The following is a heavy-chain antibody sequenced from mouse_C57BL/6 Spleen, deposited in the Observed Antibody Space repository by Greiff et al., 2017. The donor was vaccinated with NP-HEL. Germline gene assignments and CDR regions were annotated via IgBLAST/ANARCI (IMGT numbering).Heavy chain of an antibody. Sequence: VQLQQSGPELVKPGASVKISCKASGYTFTDYYMNWVKQSHGKSLEWIGDINPNNGGTSYNQKFKGKATLTVDKSSSTAYMELRSLTSEDSAVYYCARGRVNYYGSSPFAYWGQGTLVTVSA. CDR3: ARGRVNYYGSSPFAY. CDR1: GYTFTDYY. J-gene: IGHJ3*01. V-gene: IGHV1-26*01. D-gene: IGHD1-1*01. CDR2: INPNNGGT.